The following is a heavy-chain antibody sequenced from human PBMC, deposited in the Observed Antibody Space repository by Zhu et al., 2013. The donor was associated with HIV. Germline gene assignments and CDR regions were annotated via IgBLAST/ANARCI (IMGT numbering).Heavy chain of an antibody. CDR3: AREGPGGAGRFDD. J-gene: IGHJ4*02. CDR2: IIPIFGTA. Sequence: QVQLVQSGAEVKKPGSSVKVSCKASGGTFSSYAISWVRQAPGQGLEWMGGIIPIFGTANYAQKFQGRVTITADKSTSTAYMELSSLRLEDTGVFYCAREGPGGAGRFDDWGQGTLVTVSS. V-gene: IGHV1-69*06. D-gene: IGHD1-26*01. CDR1: GGTFSSYA.